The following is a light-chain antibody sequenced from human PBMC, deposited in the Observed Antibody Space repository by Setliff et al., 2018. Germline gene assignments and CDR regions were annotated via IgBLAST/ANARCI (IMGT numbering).Light chain of an antibody. CDR3: SSYRSSSTLVV. Sequence: ALAQPASVSGSPGQSITISCIGTSSDVGDSYNYVSWYQHYPGKAPKLMIYDVTNRPSGISNRFSGSKSGNTASLTISGLQAEDEALYYCSSYRSSSTLVVFGGGTK. J-gene: IGLJ2*01. V-gene: IGLV2-14*03. CDR2: DVT. CDR1: SSDVGDSYNY.